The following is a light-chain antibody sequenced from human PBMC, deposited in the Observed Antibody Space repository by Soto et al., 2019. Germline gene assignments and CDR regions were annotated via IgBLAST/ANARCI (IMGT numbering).Light chain of an antibody. CDR2: ATS. CDR3: QQYATSPGT. Sequence: EIVLTQSPGTLSLSPGERATLSCRASQSVSRTYLAWYQQKPVQAPRLLIYATSSRATGIPDRFSGSGSGTDFTLTISGLEPEDFAVYYCQQYATSPGTFGQGTKVDI. CDR1: QSVSRTY. V-gene: IGKV3-20*01. J-gene: IGKJ1*01.